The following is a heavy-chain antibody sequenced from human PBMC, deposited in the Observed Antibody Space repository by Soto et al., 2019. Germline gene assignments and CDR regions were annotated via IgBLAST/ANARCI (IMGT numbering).Heavy chain of an antibody. CDR1: GYTYTSYG. Sequence: ASVKVSCTASGYTYTSYGISWVRQAPGQGLEWMGWISAYNGNTNYAQKLQGRVTMTTDTSTSTAYMELRSLRSDDTAVYYCAREYYDFWSGYLAYYYMDVWGKGTTVTVSS. J-gene: IGHJ6*03. CDR3: AREYYDFWSGYLAYYYMDV. V-gene: IGHV1-18*01. CDR2: ISAYNGNT. D-gene: IGHD3-3*01.